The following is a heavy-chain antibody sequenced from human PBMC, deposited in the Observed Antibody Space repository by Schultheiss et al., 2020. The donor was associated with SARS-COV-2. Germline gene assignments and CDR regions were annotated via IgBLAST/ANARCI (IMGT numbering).Heavy chain of an antibody. J-gene: IGHJ6*02. V-gene: IGHV3-15*01. Sequence: GGSLRLSCAASGFTFSNAWMSWVRQAPGKGLEWVGRIKSKTDGGTTDYAAPVKGRFTISRDDSKNTLYLQMNNLKTEDTAVYYCTTPDGVTIYEGMDVWGQGSTVTVSS. CDR1: GFTFSNAW. CDR3: TTPDGVTIYEGMDV. CDR2: IKSKTDGGTT. D-gene: IGHD2-8*01.